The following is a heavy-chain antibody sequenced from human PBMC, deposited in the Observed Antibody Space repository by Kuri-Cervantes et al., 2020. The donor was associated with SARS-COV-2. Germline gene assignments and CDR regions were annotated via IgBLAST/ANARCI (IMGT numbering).Heavy chain of an antibody. CDR1: GYTFTSYG. J-gene: IGHJ6*03. D-gene: IGHD6-13*01. Sequence: SVKVSCKASGYTFTSYGISWVRQAPGQGLEWMGWISAYNGNTNYAQKLQGRVTMTTDTSTSTAYMELSSLRSEDTAVYYCASTSGYSSSFPRYYYYYFDVWGKGTTVTVSS. CDR2: ISAYNGNT. V-gene: IGHV1-18*01. CDR3: ASTSGYSSSFPRYYYYYFDV.